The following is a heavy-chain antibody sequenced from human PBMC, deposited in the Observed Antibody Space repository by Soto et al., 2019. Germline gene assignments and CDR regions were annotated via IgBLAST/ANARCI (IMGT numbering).Heavy chain of an antibody. Sequence: LRLSCAASGFSFSNNGMHWVRQAPGKGLEWVAIISYDGSKKYYADSVKGRFTISRDNSKNTLYLQMNSLRVEDTAVFYCAKDRVESGLGEIDYWGQGTLVTVSS. J-gene: IGHJ4*02. CDR1: GFSFSNNG. CDR3: AKDRVESGLGEIDY. D-gene: IGHD3-16*01. V-gene: IGHV3-30*18. CDR2: ISYDGSKK.